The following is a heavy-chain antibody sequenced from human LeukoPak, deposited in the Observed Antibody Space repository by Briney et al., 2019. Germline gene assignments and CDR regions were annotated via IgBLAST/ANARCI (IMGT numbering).Heavy chain of an antibody. CDR1: GYTFTSYG. Sequence: ASVKVSCKAPGYTFTSYGISWVRQAPGQGLEWMGWISAYNGNTNYAQKLQGRVTMTTDTSTSTAYMELRSLRSDDTAGYYCARVRYYDFWSGPYDYYMDVWGKGTTVTVSS. J-gene: IGHJ6*03. V-gene: IGHV1-18*01. CDR2: ISAYNGNT. D-gene: IGHD3-3*01. CDR3: ARVRYYDFWSGPYDYYMDV.